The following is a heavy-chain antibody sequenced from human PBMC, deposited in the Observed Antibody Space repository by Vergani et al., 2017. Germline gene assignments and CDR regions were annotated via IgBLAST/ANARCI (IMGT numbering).Heavy chain of an antibody. D-gene: IGHD2-15*01. CDR1: GYTFTDHY. CDR3: AGGCPGGGGNCSAGWYFDL. CDR2: VDPEDGET. V-gene: IGHV1-69-2*01. J-gene: IGHJ2*01. Sequence: EVQLVQSGAEVKKPGATMKISCKVSGYTFTDHYMHWVTQAPGKGLEWMGLVDPEDGETIYAEKFKGRVTIAADTSTDTAHLELSSLSSEDTAVYYCAGGCPGGGGNCSAGWYFDLWGRGTLVTVSS.